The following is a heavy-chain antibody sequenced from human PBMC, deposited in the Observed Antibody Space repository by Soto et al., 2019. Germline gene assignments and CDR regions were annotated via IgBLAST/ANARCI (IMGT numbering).Heavy chain of an antibody. Sequence: SETLSLTCAVYGGSFSGYYWGWIRQPPGKGLEWIGEINHSGSTNYNPSLKSRVTISVDTSKNQFSLKLSSVTAADTAVYYCARKDTAMTTLTYYFDYWGQGTLVTVSS. V-gene: IGHV4-34*01. D-gene: IGHD5-18*01. CDR1: GGSFSGYY. CDR2: INHSGST. J-gene: IGHJ4*02. CDR3: ARKDTAMTTLTYYFDY.